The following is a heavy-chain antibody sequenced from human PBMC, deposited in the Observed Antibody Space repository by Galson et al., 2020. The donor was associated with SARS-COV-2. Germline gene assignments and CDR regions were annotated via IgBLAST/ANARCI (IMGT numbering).Heavy chain of an antibody. CDR1: GGSISGDSISDDDYY. J-gene: IGHJ5*02. D-gene: IGHD4-4*01. CDR2: ISYSGTT. V-gene: IGHV4-30-4*01. Sequence: SETLSLTCTISGGSISGDSISDDDYYWSWLRQPPGKGLEWIGCISYSGTTSYNPSLKSRLTISVDTSKNQLSLRLSSVTAADTAGYFCARADALLDEVTTSWFDPWCQGTLVTVSS. CDR3: ARADALLDEVTTSWFDP.